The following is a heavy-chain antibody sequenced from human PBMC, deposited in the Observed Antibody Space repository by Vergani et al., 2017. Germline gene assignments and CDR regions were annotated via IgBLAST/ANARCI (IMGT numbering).Heavy chain of an antibody. Sequence: QVQLQESGPGVVKPSQTLSLTCSASGAPISYWCWSWLRQPAGKGLEWIGRLCPSGSTNYKPSLKSRVTMSIDTSKNQFSLKLTSVTAADTPVYYCARYGRGLRRNWFDPWGQGTLVTVSS. CDR2: LCPSGST. V-gene: IGHV4-4*07. D-gene: IGHD4-17*01. CDR1: GAPISYWC. CDR3: ARYGRGLRRNWFDP. J-gene: IGHJ5*02.